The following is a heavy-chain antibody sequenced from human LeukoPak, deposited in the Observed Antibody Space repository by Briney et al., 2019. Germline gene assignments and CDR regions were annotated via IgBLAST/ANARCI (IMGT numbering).Heavy chain of an antibody. CDR3: ARSGYCSSTSCYTASNDAFDI. V-gene: IGHV4-59*01. Sequence: SETLSLTCTVSGGSISSYYWSWIRQPPGKGLEWIGYIDYSGSTNYNPSLKSRVTISLDTSKNQFSLKLSSVTAADTAVYYCARSGYCSSTSCYTASNDAFDIWGQGTMVTVSS. CDR2: IDYSGST. J-gene: IGHJ3*02. D-gene: IGHD2-2*02. CDR1: GGSISSYY.